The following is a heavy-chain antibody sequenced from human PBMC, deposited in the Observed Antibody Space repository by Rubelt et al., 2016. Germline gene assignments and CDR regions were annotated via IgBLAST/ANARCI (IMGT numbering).Heavy chain of an antibody. CDR1: GDSVSRYGAA. Sequence: QLQQSGPGLVKPSQTLSLNCAISGDSVSRYGAAWNWIRQSPSRGLEWLGRAYYRSKWSNDYAVTVKSRITINPDTSKNQFSLQLNSVTPEDTAVYYCASGRYTAFDYWGQGTLVTVSS. D-gene: IGHD2-21*02. CDR3: ASGRYTAFDY. J-gene: IGHJ4*02. V-gene: IGHV6-1*01. CDR2: AYYRSKWSN.